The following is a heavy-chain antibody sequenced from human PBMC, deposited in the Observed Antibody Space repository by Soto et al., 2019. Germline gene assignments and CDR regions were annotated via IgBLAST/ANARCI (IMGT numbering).Heavy chain of an antibody. V-gene: IGHV1-69*13. CDR2: IIPIFGTA. CDR3: ARDIVVVPAAISWFDP. J-gene: IGHJ5*02. D-gene: IGHD2-2*01. CDR1: GGTFSSYA. Sequence: VASVKVSCKASGGTFSSYAISWVRQAPGQGLEWMGGIIPIFGTANYAQKFQGRVTITADESTSTAYMELSSLRSEDTAVYYCARDIVVVPAAISWFDPWGQGTLVTVSS.